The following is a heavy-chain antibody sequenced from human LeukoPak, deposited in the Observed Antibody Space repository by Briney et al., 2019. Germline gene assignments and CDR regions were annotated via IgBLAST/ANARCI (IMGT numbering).Heavy chain of an antibody. CDR1: GYTFTGYY. D-gene: IGHD3-3*01. V-gene: IGHV1-2*02. CDR3: ARDYNVLRFLEWLPTFDY. J-gene: IGHJ4*02. CDR2: INPNSGGT. Sequence: ASVKVSCKAPGYTFTGYYMHWVRQAPGQGLERMGWINPNSGGTNYAQKFQGRVTMTRDTPSSTAYMELSRLRSDDTAVYYCARDYNVLRFLEWLPTFDYWGQGTLVTVSS.